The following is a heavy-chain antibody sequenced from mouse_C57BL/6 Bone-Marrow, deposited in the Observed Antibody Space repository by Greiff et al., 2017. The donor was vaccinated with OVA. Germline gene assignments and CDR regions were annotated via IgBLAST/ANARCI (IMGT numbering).Heavy chain of an antibody. D-gene: IGHD2-5*01. Sequence: VQLQQSGAELVRPGASVKLSCTASGFNIKDDYMHWVKQRPEQGLEWIGWIDPENGDTEYASKFQGKATITADTSSNTAYLQLSSLTSEDTAVYYCTTSYYSNYAMDYWGQGTSVTVSS. J-gene: IGHJ4*01. CDR2: IDPENGDT. CDR3: TTSYYSNYAMDY. V-gene: IGHV14-4*01. CDR1: GFNIKDDY.